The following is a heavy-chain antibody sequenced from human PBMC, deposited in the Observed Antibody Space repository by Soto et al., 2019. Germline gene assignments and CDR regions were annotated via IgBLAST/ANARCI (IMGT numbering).Heavy chain of an antibody. J-gene: IGHJ5*02. V-gene: IGHV1-69*13. Sequence: SVKVSCKDSGGTFSSCAISWVRQAPGQGLEWMGGIIPIFGTANYAQKFQGRVTITADESTSTAYMELRSLTSDDTAVYYCARDDIVVVAAPPRWFDPWGQGTLVTVSS. CDR2: IIPIFGTA. CDR1: GGTFSSCA. CDR3: ARDDIVVVAAPPRWFDP. D-gene: IGHD2-15*01.